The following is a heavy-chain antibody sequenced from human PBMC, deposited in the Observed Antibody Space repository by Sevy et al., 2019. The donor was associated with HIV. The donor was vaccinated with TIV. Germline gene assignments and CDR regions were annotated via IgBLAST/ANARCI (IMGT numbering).Heavy chain of an antibody. CDR1: GFTFSNYG. D-gene: IGHD3-10*01. Sequence: GGSLRLSCADSGFTFSNYGMHWVRQAPGKGLEWVAVIWYDGSNKYYADSVKGRFTISRDNSKNTLYLQMNSLRAEDTAVYYCARDPLRSTDAFDIWGQGTMVTVSS. CDR2: IWYDGSNK. J-gene: IGHJ3*02. CDR3: ARDPLRSTDAFDI. V-gene: IGHV3-33*08.